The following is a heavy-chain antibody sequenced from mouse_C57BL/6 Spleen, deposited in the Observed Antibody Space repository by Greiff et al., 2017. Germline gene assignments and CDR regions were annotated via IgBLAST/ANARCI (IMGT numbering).Heavy chain of an antibody. CDR2: IDPSDSET. CDR3: ARDWVTTGYYAMDY. J-gene: IGHJ4*01. Sequence: QVQLKEPGAELVRPGSSVKLSCKASGYTFTSYWMHWVKQRPIQGLEWIGNIDPSDSETHYNQKFKDKATLTVDKSSSTAYMQLSSLTSEDSAVYYCARDWVTTGYYAMDYWGQGTSVTVSS. V-gene: IGHV1-52*01. CDR1: GYTFTSYW. D-gene: IGHD2-2*01.